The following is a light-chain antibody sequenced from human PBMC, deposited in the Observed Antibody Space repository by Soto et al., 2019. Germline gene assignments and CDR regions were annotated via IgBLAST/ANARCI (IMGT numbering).Light chain of an antibody. CDR2: SNN. CDR1: SSNIGSNT. CDR3: AAWDDSLNGAV. Sequence: QPVLTQPPSASGTPGQRVTISCSGSSSNIGSNTVNWYQQLPGTAPNLLIYSNNQRPSGVPDRFSGSKSGTSASLAISGLQSEDEADYYCAAWDDSLNGAVFGGGTQLTVL. J-gene: IGLJ7*01. V-gene: IGLV1-44*01.